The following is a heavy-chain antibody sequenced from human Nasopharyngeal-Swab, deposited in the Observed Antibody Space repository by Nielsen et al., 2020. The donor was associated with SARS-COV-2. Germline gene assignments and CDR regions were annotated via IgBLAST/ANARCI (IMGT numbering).Heavy chain of an antibody. CDR2: IYPGDSDT. V-gene: IGHV5-51*07. CDR1: GYSFTSYW. J-gene: IGHJ5*02. D-gene: IGHD2-2*01. Sequence: GESLKISCTGSGYSFTSYWIGWLHQMPEKGLEWMGIIYPGDSDTRYSPSFQGQVTISADKSITTAYLQWSSLKASDTAMYYCARQSKRAGYCSSTSCYVSWFDPWGQGTLVTVSS. CDR3: ARQSKRAGYCSSTSCYVSWFDP.